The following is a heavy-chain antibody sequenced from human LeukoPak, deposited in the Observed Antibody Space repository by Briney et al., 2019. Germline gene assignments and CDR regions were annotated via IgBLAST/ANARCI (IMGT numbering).Heavy chain of an antibody. D-gene: IGHD3-22*01. CDR2: INHSGST. V-gene: IGHV4-34*01. CDR3: ARGETRYYYDSSGLMDV. J-gene: IGHJ6*02. CDR1: GGSISRSGYY. Sequence: SETLSLTCTVSGGSISRSGYYWSWIRQPPGKGLEWIGEINHSGSTNYNPSLKSRVTISVDTSKNQFSLKLSSVTAADTAVYYCARGETRYYYDSSGLMDVWGQGTTVTVSS.